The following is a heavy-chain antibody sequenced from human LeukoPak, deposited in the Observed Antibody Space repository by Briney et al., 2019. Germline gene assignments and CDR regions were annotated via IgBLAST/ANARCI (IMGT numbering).Heavy chain of an antibody. D-gene: IGHD3-22*01. CDR1: GFTFDDYA. CDR3: ARDPDWDDSSGS. Sequence: GGSLRLSCAASGFTFDDYAMHWVRQAPGKGLEWVSGITWNSGYIGYAGSVKGRFTISRDNAKNSLYLQMNSLRAEDTALYYCARDPDWDDSSGSWGQGTLVTVSS. CDR2: ITWNSGYI. V-gene: IGHV3-9*01. J-gene: IGHJ5*02.